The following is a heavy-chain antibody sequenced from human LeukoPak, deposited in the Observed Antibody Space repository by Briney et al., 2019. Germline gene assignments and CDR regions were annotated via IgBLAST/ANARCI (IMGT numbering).Heavy chain of an antibody. CDR1: GFTFSSYA. V-gene: IGHV3-23*01. J-gene: IGHJ4*02. CDR3: AKFEFGF. Sequence: GGSLRFSCAASGFTFSSYAMSWVRQAPGMGLEWVSSIGSSGDITYYADSVKGRFTISRDNSKNTLYLQMNSLRDEDTAVYYCAKFEFGFWGQGTLVTVSS. D-gene: IGHD3-16*01. CDR2: IGSSGDIT.